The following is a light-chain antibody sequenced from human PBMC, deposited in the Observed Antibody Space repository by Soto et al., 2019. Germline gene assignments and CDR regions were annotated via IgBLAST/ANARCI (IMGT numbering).Light chain of an antibody. CDR1: QIIAKY. J-gene: IGKJ3*01. CDR3: QQSYSTPFT. Sequence: DIQMTQSPASLSASVGDRVTMTCRASQIIAKYLNWYQHKPGTAPKVLISGASSLQSGVPSRFSGSGSGTDFTLTISTLQPEDFATYYCQQSYSTPFTFGPGTKVDIK. V-gene: IGKV1-39*01. CDR2: GAS.